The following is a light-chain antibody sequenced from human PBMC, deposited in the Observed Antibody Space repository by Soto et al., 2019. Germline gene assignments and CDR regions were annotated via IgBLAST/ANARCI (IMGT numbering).Light chain of an antibody. CDR1: QNIDTW. CDR3: QQYITYSPWT. J-gene: IGKJ1*01. CDR2: KAS. Sequence: DIQMTQSPSTLSASVGDRVTITCRASQNIDTWLAWYQQKPGQAPRLLIYKASSLKSGVPSRFSGTGSGTEFTLTITSLQPDDSATYYCQQYITYSPWTFGQGTKVDIK. V-gene: IGKV1-5*03.